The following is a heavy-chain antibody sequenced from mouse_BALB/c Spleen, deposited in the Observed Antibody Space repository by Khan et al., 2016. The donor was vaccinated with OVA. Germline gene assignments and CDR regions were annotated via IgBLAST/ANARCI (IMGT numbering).Heavy chain of an antibody. CDR1: AFDFSYYD. CDR3: AGCYYYLDY. V-gene: IGHV5-12-1*01. D-gene: IGHD2-12*01. Sequence: EVELVESGGGLVRPGGSLKLSCAASAFDFSYYDMSWVRQTPDRRLEWVAYISSGGGGTSYPDTVKGRFTISRDNAKNTLYLQMSSLKSEDTAIYYCAGCYYYLDYWGQGTTLTVSA. CDR2: ISSGGGGT. J-gene: IGHJ2*01.